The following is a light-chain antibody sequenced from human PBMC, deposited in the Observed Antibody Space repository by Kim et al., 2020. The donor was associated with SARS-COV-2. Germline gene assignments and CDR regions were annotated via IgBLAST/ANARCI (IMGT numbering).Light chain of an antibody. CDR1: QSVGIK. V-gene: IGKV3-15*01. CDR2: DAS. J-gene: IGKJ5*01. Sequence: EIVMTQSPATLSVSPGEIATLSCRASQSVGIKLAWYQQKPGQAPRLLIYDASTRETGIPGRFSGSGSGTEFTLTIGSLQSEDFALYYCQQYQKWTGITFGQGTRLEIK. CDR3: QQYQKWTGIT.